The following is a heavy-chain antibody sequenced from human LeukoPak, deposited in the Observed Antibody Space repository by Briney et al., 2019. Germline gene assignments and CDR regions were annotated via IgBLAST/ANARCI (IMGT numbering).Heavy chain of an antibody. CDR2: INHSGST. CDR3: ARVPAVAGRRGHFDY. CDR1: GGSFSGYY. V-gene: IGHV4-34*01. Sequence: PSETLSLTCAVYGGSFSGYYWSWIRQPPGKGLEWIGEINHSGSTNYNPSLKSRVTISVDTSKNQFSLKLSSVTAADTAVYYCARVPAVAGRRGHFDYWGQGTLVTVSS. D-gene: IGHD6-19*01. J-gene: IGHJ4*02.